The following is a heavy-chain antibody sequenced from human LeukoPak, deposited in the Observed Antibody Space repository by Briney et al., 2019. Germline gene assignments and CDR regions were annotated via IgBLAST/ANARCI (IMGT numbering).Heavy chain of an antibody. CDR3: ARLGQDIVVVPAVPDNWFDP. D-gene: IGHD2-2*01. CDR2: IYYSGST. J-gene: IGHJ5*02. CDR1: GGSISSSSYY. V-gene: IGHV4-39*07. Sequence: SETLSLTCTVSGGSISSSSYYWGWIRQPPGKGLEWIGSIYYSGSTYYNPSLKSRVTISVDRSKNQFSLKLSSVTAADTAVYYCARLGQDIVVVPAVPDNWFDPWGQGTLVTVSS.